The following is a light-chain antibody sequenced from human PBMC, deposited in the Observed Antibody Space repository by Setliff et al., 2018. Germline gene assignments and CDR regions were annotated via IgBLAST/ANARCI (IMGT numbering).Light chain of an antibody. CDR2: SVN. J-gene: IGLJ2*01. CDR3: CSYTPTMGVV. CDR1: SSDIGRYDL. Sequence: QSALTQPASVSGSPAQSITISCTGTSSDIGRYDLVSWYQHLPGKAPQLLIFSVNNRPPQISDRFSASKSGDTASLTISGLQAEDEAVYYCCSYTPTMGVVFGGGTKVTVL. V-gene: IGLV2-14*03.